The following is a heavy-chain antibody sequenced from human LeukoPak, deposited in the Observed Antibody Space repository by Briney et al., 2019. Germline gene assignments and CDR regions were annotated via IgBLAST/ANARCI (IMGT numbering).Heavy chain of an antibody. Sequence: SQTLSLTCAICGDSVSSNSAAWNWIRQSPSRGLEWLGRTYYRSKWYNDYAVSVKSRITINPDTSKNQFSLQLNSVTPEDTAVYYCVSQSGYSSSSLDYWGQGTLVTVSS. CDR3: VSQSGYSSSSLDY. V-gene: IGHV6-1*01. CDR1: GDSVSSNSAA. CDR2: TYYRSKWYN. J-gene: IGHJ4*02. D-gene: IGHD6-6*01.